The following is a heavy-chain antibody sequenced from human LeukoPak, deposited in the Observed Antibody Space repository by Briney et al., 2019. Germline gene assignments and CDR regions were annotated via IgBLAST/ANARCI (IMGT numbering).Heavy chain of an antibody. D-gene: IGHD6-19*01. CDR2: VNPHSGNT. V-gene: IGHV1-8*02. CDR3: ARMVRYSSGRLQYYSDY. J-gene: IGHJ4*02. CDR1: GYTFTSYG. Sequence: ASVKVSCKASGYTFTSYGISWVRQATGQGLEWMGWVNPHSGNTDYAQKFQGRITMTRNTSISTAYMELTSLRSEDTAIYYCARMVRYSSGRLQYYSDYWGQGTLVTVSS.